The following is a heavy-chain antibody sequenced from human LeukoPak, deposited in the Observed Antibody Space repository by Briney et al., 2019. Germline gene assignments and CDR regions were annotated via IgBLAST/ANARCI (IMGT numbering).Heavy chain of an antibody. Sequence: SETLSLTCAVYGGSFSGYYWSWIRQPPGKGLEWIGEINRSGSTNYNPSLQSRVTISLDKSKNQFSLKLSSVTAADTAVYYCARDYGVIPPAWFDPWGQGTVVTVSS. CDR3: ARDYGVIPPAWFDP. CDR2: INRSGST. CDR1: GGSFSGYY. J-gene: IGHJ5*02. D-gene: IGHD2-8*01. V-gene: IGHV4-34*01.